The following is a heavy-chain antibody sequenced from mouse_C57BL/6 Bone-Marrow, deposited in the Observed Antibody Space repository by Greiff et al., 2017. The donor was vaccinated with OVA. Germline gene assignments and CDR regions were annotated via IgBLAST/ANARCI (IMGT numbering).Heavy chain of an antibody. CDR1: GFNIKDDY. D-gene: IGHD2-1*01. Sequence: VQLQQSGAELVRPGASVKLSCTASGFNIKDDYMHWVKQRPEQGLEWLGWIAPENGDTEYASKFQGKATITADTSTNTDYLQHSSLTSENTAVYYCTSYGNCDYGGQGTTLTGSS. J-gene: IGHJ2*01. CDR3: TSYGNCDY. CDR2: IAPENGDT. V-gene: IGHV14-4*01.